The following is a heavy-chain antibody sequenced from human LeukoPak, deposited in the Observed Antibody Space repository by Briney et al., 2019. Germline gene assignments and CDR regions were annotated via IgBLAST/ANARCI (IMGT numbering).Heavy chain of an antibody. J-gene: IGHJ5*02. Sequence: SETLSLTCTVSGGSISSSSYYWGWIRQPPGKGLEWIGSIYYSGSTYYNPSLKSRVTISVDTSKNQFSLKLSSVTAADTAVYYCARAPYYDFWSGYGYWFDPWGQGTLVTVSS. CDR3: ARAPYYDFWSGYGYWFDP. CDR1: GGSISSSSYY. CDR2: IYYSGST. D-gene: IGHD3-3*01. V-gene: IGHV4-39*07.